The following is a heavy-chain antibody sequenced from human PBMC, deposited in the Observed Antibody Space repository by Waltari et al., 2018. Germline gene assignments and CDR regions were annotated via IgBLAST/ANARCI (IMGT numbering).Heavy chain of an antibody. J-gene: IGHJ4*02. CDR1: GYSLSRGYY. CDR2: IYHRGST. D-gene: IGHD2-21*02. CDR3: ARDFCGGDCYSYYFDY. Sequence: QVQLQESGPGLVKPSETLSLPCTVSGYSLSRGYYWGWTRQPPGKGLEWIGSIYHRGSTYYNPSLKSRVTISVDTSKNQFSLKLSSVTAADTAVYYCARDFCGGDCYSYYFDYWGQGTLVTVSS. V-gene: IGHV4-38-2*02.